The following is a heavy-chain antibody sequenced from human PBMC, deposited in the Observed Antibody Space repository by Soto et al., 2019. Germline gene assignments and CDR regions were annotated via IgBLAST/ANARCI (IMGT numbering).Heavy chain of an antibody. CDR2: INPNSGGT. CDR3: ARVRIQLWLRRARYFDY. J-gene: IGHJ4*02. D-gene: IGHD5-18*01. CDR1: GYTFTGYY. Sequence: SVKVSLKASGYTFTGYYMHWVRQAPGQGLEWMGWINPNSGGTNYAQKFQGRVTMTRDTSISTAYMELSRLRSDDTAVYYCARVRIQLWLRRARYFDYWGQGTLVTVSS. V-gene: IGHV1-2*02.